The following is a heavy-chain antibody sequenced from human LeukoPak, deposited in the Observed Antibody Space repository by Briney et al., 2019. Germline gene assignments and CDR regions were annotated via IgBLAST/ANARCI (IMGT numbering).Heavy chain of an antibody. V-gene: IGHV3-9*01. J-gene: IGHJ4*02. Sequence: PGGSLRLSCAASGFTFDDYGMHWVRQAPGKGLEWVSGISWNGGSIGYADSVKGRFTISRDNAKNSLYLQMNSLRAEDPALYPCAKGLTSSGYDSFDYWGQGTLVTVSS. CDR2: ISWNGGSI. CDR3: AKGLTSSGYDSFDY. D-gene: IGHD5-12*01. CDR1: GFTFDDYG.